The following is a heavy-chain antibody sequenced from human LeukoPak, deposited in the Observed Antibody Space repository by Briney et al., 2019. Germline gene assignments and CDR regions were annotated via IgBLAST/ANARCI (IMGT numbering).Heavy chain of an antibody. Sequence: GGSLRLSCAASGFTFSSYSMNWVRQAPGKGLEWVSYISSSSSSTIYYAASVKGRFTISRDNDKNSLYLQMNSLGAEDTAVYYCARDIDYDSSGYYGSVYWGQGTLVTVSS. CDR2: ISSSSSSTI. V-gene: IGHV3-48*04. CDR1: GFTFSSYS. J-gene: IGHJ4*02. CDR3: ARDIDYDSSGYYGSVY. D-gene: IGHD3-22*01.